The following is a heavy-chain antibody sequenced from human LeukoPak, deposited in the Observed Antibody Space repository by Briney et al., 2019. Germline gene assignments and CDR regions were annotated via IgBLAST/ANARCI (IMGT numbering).Heavy chain of an antibody. CDR2: IYYSGST. CDR1: GGSISSGDYY. CDR3: AAHSYHYYFDY. D-gene: IGHD5-18*01. J-gene: IGHJ4*01. V-gene: IGHV4-30-4*01. Sequence: SETLSLTCTVSGGSISSGDYYWRWIRQPPGKGLEWIGYIYYSGSTYYNPSLKSRVTISVDTSKNQFSLKPSSVTAADTAVYYCAAHSYHYYFDYWGHGTLVTVSS.